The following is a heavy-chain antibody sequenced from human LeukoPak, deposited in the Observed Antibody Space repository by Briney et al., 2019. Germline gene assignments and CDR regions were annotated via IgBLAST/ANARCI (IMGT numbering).Heavy chain of an antibody. V-gene: IGHV3-30*02. D-gene: IGHD6-13*01. J-gene: IGHJ4*02. CDR3: AKGGRAAAANGCVNY. Sequence: PGGSLRLSCAASGFTFSSYGMHWVRQAPGKGLEWVAFIRYDGSNKYYADSVKGRFTISRDNSKNTLYLQMNSLRAEDTAVYYCAKGGRAAAANGCVNYWGQGTLVTVSS. CDR1: GFTFSSYG. CDR2: IRYDGSNK.